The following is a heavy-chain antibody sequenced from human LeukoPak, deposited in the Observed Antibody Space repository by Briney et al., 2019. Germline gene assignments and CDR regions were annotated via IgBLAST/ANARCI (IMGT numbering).Heavy chain of an antibody. D-gene: IGHD3-16*02. CDR1: GFTFSNYA. CDR3: AKRLPPSGFGGVIVDY. J-gene: IGHJ4*02. Sequence: GGSLRLSCAASGFTFSNYAMNWVRQAPGKGLEWVSAISGSGGYTYYADSVKGRFTISRDNSKNTLYLQMNSLRAEDTAVYYCAKRLPPSGFGGVIVDYWGQGTLVTVSS. V-gene: IGHV3-23*01. CDR2: ISGSGGYT.